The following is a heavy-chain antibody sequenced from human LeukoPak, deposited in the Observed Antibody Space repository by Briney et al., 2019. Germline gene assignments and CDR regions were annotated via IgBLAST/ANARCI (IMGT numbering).Heavy chain of an antibody. CDR2: VSGSGGST. D-gene: IGHD6-19*01. CDR1: GFTFSSYA. CDR3: AKGAVAGSQKPGGY. V-gene: IGHV3-23*01. J-gene: IGHJ4*02. Sequence: GGSLRLSCAASGFTFSSYAMSWVRQAPGKGLEWVSAVSGSGGSTYYADSVKGRFTISRDNSKNTLYLQMNSLRAEDTAVYYCAKGAVAGSQKPGGYWGQGTLVTVSS.